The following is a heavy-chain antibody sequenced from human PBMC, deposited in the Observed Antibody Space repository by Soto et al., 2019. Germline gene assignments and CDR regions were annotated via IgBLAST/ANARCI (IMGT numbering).Heavy chain of an antibody. Sequence: SVKVSCKASGGTLSSYTISWVRQAPGQGLEWMGRIIPILGIANYAQKFQGRVTITADKSTSTAYMELSSLRSEDTAVYYCAKDQLYIRGVIHNWFDPWGQGTLVTVSS. V-gene: IGHV1-69*04. D-gene: IGHD3-10*02. CDR3: AKDQLYIRGVIHNWFDP. J-gene: IGHJ5*02. CDR1: GGTLSSYT. CDR2: IIPILGIA.